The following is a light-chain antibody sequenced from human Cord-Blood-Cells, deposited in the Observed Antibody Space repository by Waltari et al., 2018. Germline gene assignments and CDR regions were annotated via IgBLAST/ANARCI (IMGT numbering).Light chain of an antibody. CDR2: DAS. J-gene: IGKJ5*01. CDR3: QQYDNLPPLIT. V-gene: IGKV1-33*01. CDR1: QDISNY. Sequence: DIQMTQSPSSLSASVGERVTITFQASQDISNYLNWYQQKPGKAPKLLIYDASNLETGVPSRFSGSGSGTDFTFTISSLQPEDIATYYCQQYDNLPPLITFGQGTRLEIK.